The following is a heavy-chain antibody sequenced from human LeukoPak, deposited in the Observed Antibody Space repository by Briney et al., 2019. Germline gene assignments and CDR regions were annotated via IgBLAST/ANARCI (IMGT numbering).Heavy chain of an antibody. D-gene: IGHD6-13*01. CDR1: GGSLSSYY. V-gene: IGHV4-59*13. CDR3: ARGVYIAAAQYGY. J-gene: IGHJ4*02. CDR2: IYYSGTT. Sequence: PSETLSLTCTVSGGSLSSYYWSWLRQPPGKGLEGIGYIYYSGTTNYNPSLKSRVTISVDTSKNQFSLKLSSVTAADTAVYYCARGVYIAAAQYGYWGQGTLVTVSS.